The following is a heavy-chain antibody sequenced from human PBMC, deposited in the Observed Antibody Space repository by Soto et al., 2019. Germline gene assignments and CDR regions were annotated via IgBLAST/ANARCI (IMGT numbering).Heavy chain of an antibody. V-gene: IGHV1-69*13. Sequence: RASVKVSCKASGGTFSSYAISWVRQAPGQGLEWMGGIIPIFGTANYAQKFQGRVTITADESTSTAYMELSSLRSEDTAVYYCARDSFGIGVAGIDYWGQGTLGTVSS. D-gene: IGHD6-19*01. J-gene: IGHJ4*02. CDR3: ARDSFGIGVAGIDY. CDR1: GGTFSSYA. CDR2: IIPIFGTA.